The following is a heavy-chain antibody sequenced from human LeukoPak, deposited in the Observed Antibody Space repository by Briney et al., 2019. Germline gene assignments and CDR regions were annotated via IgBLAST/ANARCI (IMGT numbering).Heavy chain of an antibody. CDR2: ISSSSSYI. Sequence: PGGSLRLSCAASGFTFSSYSMNWVRQAPGKGLEWVSSISSSSSYIYYADSVKGRFTISRDNAKNSLYLQMNSLRAEDTALYYCARAKNLYSSSWYGQDLNYYYYYYMDVWGKGTTVTVSS. CDR3: ARAKNLYSSSWYGQDLNYYYYYYMDV. D-gene: IGHD6-13*01. J-gene: IGHJ6*03. CDR1: GFTFSSYS. V-gene: IGHV3-21*04.